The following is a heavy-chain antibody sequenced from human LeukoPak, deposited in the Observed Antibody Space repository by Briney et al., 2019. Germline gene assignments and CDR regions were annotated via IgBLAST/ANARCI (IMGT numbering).Heavy chain of an antibody. CDR3: ARGPVTMVRGVITPPFDP. CDR2: IIPILGIA. V-gene: IGHV1-69*04. D-gene: IGHD3-10*01. CDR1: GGTFSSYA. Sequence: SVKVSCKASGGTFSSYAISWVRQAPGQGLEWMGRIIPILGIANYAQKFQGRVTITADKSTSTAYMELSSLRSEDTAVYYCARGPVTMVRGVITPPFDPWGRGTLVTVSS. J-gene: IGHJ5*02.